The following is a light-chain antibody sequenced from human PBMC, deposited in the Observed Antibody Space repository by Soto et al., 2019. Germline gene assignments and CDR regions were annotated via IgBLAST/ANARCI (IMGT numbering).Light chain of an antibody. CDR1: QSLSSSH. J-gene: IGKJ4*01. V-gene: IGKV3-20*01. CDR2: GTT. Sequence: EIVLTQSPGTLSLSPGERGTLSCRASQSLSSSHLAWYQQKPGQAPRLLIYGTTSRATGIPDRFSGSGSGTDFTLTISRLEPEDFAVYYCQQYDSKSLLTFGGGTKVEIK. CDR3: QQYDSKSLLT.